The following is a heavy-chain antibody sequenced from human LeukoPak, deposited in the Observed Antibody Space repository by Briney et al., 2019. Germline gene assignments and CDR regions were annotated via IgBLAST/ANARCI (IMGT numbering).Heavy chain of an antibody. D-gene: IGHD6-19*01. CDR1: GVTLSSYA. CDR3: AKGPVAVAGTGMDY. CDR2: ICGSGGST. V-gene: IGHV3-23*01. J-gene: IGHJ4*02. Sequence: RSLRPSCAASGVTLSSYAMSWVRQAPRKGPEWLSAICGSGGSTYYADSVKSRFTISRDNSKNTLYLQMNSLSAEDTAVYYCAKGPVAVAGTGMDYWGQGTLVTVSS.